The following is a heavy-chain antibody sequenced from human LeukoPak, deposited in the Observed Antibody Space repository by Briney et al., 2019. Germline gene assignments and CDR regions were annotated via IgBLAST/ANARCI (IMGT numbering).Heavy chain of an antibody. J-gene: IGHJ6*02. Sequence: PGGSLRLSCAASGFTFSSYSMNWVRQAPGKGLEWVSSISSSSSYIYYADSVKGRFTISRDNSKNTLYLQMNSLRAEDTAVYYCAKPMVRGVRYYYYYGMDVWGQGTTVTVSS. D-gene: IGHD3-10*01. CDR3: AKPMVRGVRYYYYYGMDV. CDR2: ISSSSSYI. CDR1: GFTFSSYS. V-gene: IGHV3-21*04.